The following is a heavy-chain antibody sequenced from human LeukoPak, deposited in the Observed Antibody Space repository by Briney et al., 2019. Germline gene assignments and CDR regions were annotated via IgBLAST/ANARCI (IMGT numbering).Heavy chain of an antibody. D-gene: IGHD4-17*01. CDR1: GFTFSSYA. CDR3: AQVGNGDYCASDI. V-gene: IGHV3-23*01. Sequence: GGSLRLSCAASGFTFSSYAMSWVRQAPGKGLEWVSAISGSGGSTYYADSVKGRFTISRDNSKNTLYLQMNSLRAEDTAVYYCAQVGNGDYCASDIWGQGTMVTVSS. J-gene: IGHJ3*02. CDR2: ISGSGGST.